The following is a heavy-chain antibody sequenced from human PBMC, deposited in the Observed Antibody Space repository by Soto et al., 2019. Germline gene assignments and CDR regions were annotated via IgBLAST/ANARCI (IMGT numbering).Heavy chain of an antibody. CDR3: AREPQDIVVVPAAMQSDY. D-gene: IGHD2-2*01. J-gene: IGHJ4*02. Sequence: ASVKVSCKASGYTFTSYGISWVRQAPGQGLEWMGWISAYNGNTNYAQKLQGRVTMTTDTSTSTAYMELRSLRSDDTAVYYCAREPQDIVVVPAAMQSDYWGQGTLVTVSS. CDR1: GYTFTSYG. CDR2: ISAYNGNT. V-gene: IGHV1-18*01.